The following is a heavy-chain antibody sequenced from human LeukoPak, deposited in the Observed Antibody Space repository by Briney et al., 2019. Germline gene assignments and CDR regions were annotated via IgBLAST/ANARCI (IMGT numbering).Heavy chain of an antibody. J-gene: IGHJ4*02. CDR1: GGSISSYH. V-gene: IGHV4-59*01. Sequence: PSETLSLTCTVSGGSISSYHWSWIRQPPGKGLEWIGYIYYSGSANYNPSLKSRVTISVDTSKNQFSLKLSSVTAADTAVYYCARGDSSSWYYWGQGTLVTVSS. CDR2: IYYSGSA. CDR3: ARGDSSSWYY. D-gene: IGHD6-13*01.